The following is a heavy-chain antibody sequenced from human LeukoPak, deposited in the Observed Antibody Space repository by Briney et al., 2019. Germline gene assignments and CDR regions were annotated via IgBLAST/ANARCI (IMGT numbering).Heavy chain of an antibody. Sequence: PGGSLRLSCAASGFTFSSAWMSWVRQAPGKGLEWVGRIKSKTDGGTTDYAAPVKGRFTIYRDDSKNTLYLQMNSLKTEDAAVYYCTTVPLGGYDRLVDYWGQGTLVTVSS. V-gene: IGHV3-15*01. CDR1: GFTFSSAW. CDR2: IKSKTDGGTT. CDR3: TTVPLGGYDRLVDY. D-gene: IGHD5-12*01. J-gene: IGHJ4*02.